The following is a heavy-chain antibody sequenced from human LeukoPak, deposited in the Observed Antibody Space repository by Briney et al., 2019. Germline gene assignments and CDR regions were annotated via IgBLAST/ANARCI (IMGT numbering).Heavy chain of an antibody. CDR2: INHSGST. V-gene: IGHV4-34*01. Sequence: SETLSLTCAVYGGSFSGYYWSWIRQPPGKGLEWIGEINHSGSTNYNPSLKSRVTISVDTSKNQFSLKLSSVTAADTAVYYCARGRPRLYLGLSPDKNYYMDVWGKGTTVTVSS. J-gene: IGHJ6*03. D-gene: IGHD3/OR15-3a*01. CDR3: ARGRPRLYLGLSPDKNYYMDV. CDR1: GGSFSGYY.